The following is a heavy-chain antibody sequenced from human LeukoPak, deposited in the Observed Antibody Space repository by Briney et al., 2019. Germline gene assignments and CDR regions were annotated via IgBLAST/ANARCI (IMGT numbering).Heavy chain of an antibody. CDR1: GFSFGSYE. V-gene: IGHV3-48*03. Sequence: PGGSLRLSCVGSGFSFGSYEINWVRQAPGKGLEWVSYISDIGTTTHYADSVKGRFTIFRDNAKNSVYLLMDSLMAEDTAIYYCARVRSKVTAYDDALDIWGQGTMVTVSS. D-gene: IGHD2-21*02. J-gene: IGHJ3*02. CDR3: ARVRSKVTAYDDALDI. CDR2: ISDIGTTT.